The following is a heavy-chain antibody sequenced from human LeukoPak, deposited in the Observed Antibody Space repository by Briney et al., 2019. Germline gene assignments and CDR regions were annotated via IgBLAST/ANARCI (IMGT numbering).Heavy chain of an antibody. CDR3: TRRVGLYYFDY. V-gene: IGHV4-59*01. CDR2: IYYSGST. CDR1: GGSISNYY. Sequence: SETLSLTCTVSGGSISNYYWSWIRQPPGKGLEWIGYIYYSGSTNYNPSLKSRVTISVDTSKNQFSLKLSSVTAADTAVYYCTRRVGLYYFDYWGQGTLVTVSS. D-gene: IGHD3-22*01. J-gene: IGHJ4*02.